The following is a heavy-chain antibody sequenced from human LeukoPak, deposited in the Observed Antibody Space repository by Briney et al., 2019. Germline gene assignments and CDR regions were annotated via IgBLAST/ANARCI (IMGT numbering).Heavy chain of an antibody. CDR1: GGSISSGGYS. CDR3: ARDAELRNWYFDL. V-gene: IGHV4-30-2*01. D-gene: IGHD1-26*01. Sequence: PSQTPSLTCAVSGGSISSGGYSWSWIRQPPGKGLEWIGYIYHSGSTYYNPSLKSRATISVDRSKNQFSLKLSSVTAADTAVYYCARDAELRNWYFDLWGRGTLVTVSS. CDR2: IYHSGST. J-gene: IGHJ2*01.